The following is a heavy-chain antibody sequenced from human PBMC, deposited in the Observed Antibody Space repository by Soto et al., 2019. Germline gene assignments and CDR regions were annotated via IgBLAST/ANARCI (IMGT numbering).Heavy chain of an antibody. Sequence: ASVKVSCKASGYTFTSYGISWVRQAPGQGLEWMGWISAYNGNTNYAQKLQGRVTMTTDTSTSTAYMELRSLRSDDTAVYYCARDRFTQWLVPTSLGYWGQGTLVTVSS. D-gene: IGHD6-19*01. CDR1: GYTFTSYG. CDR2: ISAYNGNT. J-gene: IGHJ4*02. CDR3: ARDRFTQWLVPTSLGY. V-gene: IGHV1-18*04.